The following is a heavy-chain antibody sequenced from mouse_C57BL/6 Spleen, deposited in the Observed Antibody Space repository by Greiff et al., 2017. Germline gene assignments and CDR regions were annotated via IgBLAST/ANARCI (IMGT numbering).Heavy chain of an antibody. Sequence: EVQLQESGPGLVKPSQSLSLTCSVTGYSITSGYYWNWMRQFPGNKLEWMGYISYDGSNNYNPSLKNRISITRDTSKNQFFLKLNSVTTEDTATYYCARGDYGSSYLWYFDVWGTGTTVTVSS. CDR1: GYSITSGYY. D-gene: IGHD1-1*01. J-gene: IGHJ1*03. CDR2: ISYDGSN. V-gene: IGHV3-6*01. CDR3: ARGDYGSSYLWYFDV.